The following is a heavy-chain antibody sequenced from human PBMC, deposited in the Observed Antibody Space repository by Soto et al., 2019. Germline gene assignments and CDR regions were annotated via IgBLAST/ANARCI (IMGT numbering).Heavy chain of an antibody. V-gene: IGHV3-21*01. CDR1: GFSFSSYS. Sequence: VQLVESGGGVVQPGRSLRLSCAASGFSFSSYSMKWVRQAPGKGLEWVSSISNSGTYIYYVDSLKGRFTISRDNAKNSLYLQMNSLRAEDTAVYYCARGGGGGDFIRNGMDVWGQGTTVTVSS. D-gene: IGHD2-21*02. J-gene: IGHJ6*02. CDR2: ISNSGTYI. CDR3: ARGGGGGDFIRNGMDV.